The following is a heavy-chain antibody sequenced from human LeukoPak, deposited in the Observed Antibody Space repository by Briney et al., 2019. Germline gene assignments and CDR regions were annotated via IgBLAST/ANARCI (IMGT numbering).Heavy chain of an antibody. D-gene: IGHD6-13*01. CDR2: IKPDGTQN. Sequence: PGGSLRLSCVASGFTFSSYWMTWVRQSPGKGLEWAANIKPDGTQNYYVDSVKGRFTISRDNAKNSLYLQMNSLRADETAVYYCARLRPYSSSWYAYYGMDVWGQGTTVTVSS. CDR3: ARLRPYSSSWYAYYGMDV. CDR1: GFTFSSYW. V-gene: IGHV3-7*04. J-gene: IGHJ6*02.